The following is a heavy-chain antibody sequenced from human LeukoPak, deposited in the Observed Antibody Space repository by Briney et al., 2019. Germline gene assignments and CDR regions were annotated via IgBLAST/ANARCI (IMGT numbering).Heavy chain of an antibody. J-gene: IGHJ4*02. CDR3: ARDRQQLANFDF. CDR2: INTNTGHP. CDR1: GYSFTTSA. Sequence: GASVNVSSTASGYSFTTSAINWVRQAPGQGLEWMGWINTNTGHPAYAQGFTGRFVFSLDTSVNTAYLQITSLKADDTAVYYCARDRQQLANFDFWGQGTLVTVSS. V-gene: IGHV7-4-1*02. D-gene: IGHD1-1*01.